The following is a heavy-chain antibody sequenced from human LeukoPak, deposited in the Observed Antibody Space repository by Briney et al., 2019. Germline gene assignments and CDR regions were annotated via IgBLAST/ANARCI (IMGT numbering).Heavy chain of an antibody. CDR3: AKGMYRSSSCPLDY. Sequence: PGGSLRLSCAASGFTFSSYSMNWVRQAPGKGLEWVSSISSSSSYIYYADSVKGRFTISRDNAKNSLYLQMNSLRAEDTAVYYCAKGMYRSSSCPLDYWGQGTLVTVSS. CDR1: GFTFSSYS. V-gene: IGHV3-21*01. J-gene: IGHJ4*02. D-gene: IGHD6-13*01. CDR2: ISSSSSYI.